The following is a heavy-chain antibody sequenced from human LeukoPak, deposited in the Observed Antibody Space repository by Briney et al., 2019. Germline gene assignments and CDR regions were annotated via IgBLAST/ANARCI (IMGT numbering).Heavy chain of an antibody. D-gene: IGHD4-23*01. CDR1: GFTFSSYA. V-gene: IGHV3-23*01. J-gene: IGHJ4*02. Sequence: GGSLRLSCAASGFTFSSYAMSWVRQAPGKGLEWVSAISGSAGSTYYADSVKGRFTISRDNSKNTLYLQMNSLRAEDTAVYYCAKTRADYGGNSRQALGYWGQGTLVTVSS. CDR3: AKTRADYGGNSRQALGY. CDR2: ISGSAGST.